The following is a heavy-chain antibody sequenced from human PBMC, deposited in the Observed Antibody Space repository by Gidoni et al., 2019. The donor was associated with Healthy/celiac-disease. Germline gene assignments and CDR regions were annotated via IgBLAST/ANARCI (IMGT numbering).Heavy chain of an antibody. D-gene: IGHD2-2*01. CDR3: ARASLVVPAANWFDP. J-gene: IGHJ5*02. Sequence: QVQLQQWGAGLLKPSETLSLNCAVYGGSFSGYYWSWIRQPPGKGLEWIGEINHSGSTNYNPSLKSRVPISVDTSKNQFFLKLSSVTAADTAVYYFARASLVVPAANWFDPWGQGTLVTVSS. V-gene: IGHV4-34*01. CDR2: INHSGST. CDR1: GGSFSGYY.